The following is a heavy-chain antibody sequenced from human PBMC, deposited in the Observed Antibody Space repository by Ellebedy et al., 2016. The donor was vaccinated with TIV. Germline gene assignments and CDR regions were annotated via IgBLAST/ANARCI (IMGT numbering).Heavy chain of an antibody. Sequence: MPSETLSLTCTVSGDSIRGNHWTWIRQSPGKGLEWIGYISNSGSTNYNPALESRVIISLETSRNQFSLRLTSVTAADTAVYFCATDPNHSGRWRDWGQGLLVSVSS. V-gene: IGHV4-4*08. CDR2: ISNSGST. D-gene: IGHD5-24*01. CDR1: GDSIRGNH. CDR3: ATDPNHSGRWRD. J-gene: IGHJ4*02.